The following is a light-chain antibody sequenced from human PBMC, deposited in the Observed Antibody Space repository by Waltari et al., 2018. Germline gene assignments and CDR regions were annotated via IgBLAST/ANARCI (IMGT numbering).Light chain of an antibody. V-gene: IGKV3-20*01. CDR3: QQYGTSPPGT. J-gene: IGKJ1*01. CDR1: RSVSNNY. CDR2: LAS. Sequence: EIVLTQAPGTLSLSPGARANLSCRASRSVSNNYLAWYQQKSGQAPRLLIYLASTRATGIPDRFSGSGSGTDFTLTISRLEPEDFAVYYCQQYGTSPPGTFGQGTKVEIK.